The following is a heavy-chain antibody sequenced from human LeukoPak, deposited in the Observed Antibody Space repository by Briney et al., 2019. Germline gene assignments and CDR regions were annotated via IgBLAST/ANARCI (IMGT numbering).Heavy chain of an antibody. V-gene: IGHV1-69*13. CDR1: GGTFSSYA. Sequence: SVKVSCKASGGTFSSYAISWVRQAPGQGLEWMGGIIPIFGTANYAQKFQGRVTITADESTSTAYMELSSLRSEDTAVYYCARERYCSSTSCSWDFQHWGQGTLVTVSS. D-gene: IGHD2-2*01. J-gene: IGHJ1*01. CDR3: ARERYCSSTSCSWDFQH. CDR2: IIPIFGTA.